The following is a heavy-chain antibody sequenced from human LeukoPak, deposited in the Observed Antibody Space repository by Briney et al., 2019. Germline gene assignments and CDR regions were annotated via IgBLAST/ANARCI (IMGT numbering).Heavy chain of an antibody. D-gene: IGHD3-3*01. CDR3: AKDHYWSIDY. CDR1: GFTFSDYY. CDR2: ISSSGSTI. Sequence: PGGSLRLSCAASGFTFSDYYMSWIRQAPGKGLEWVSYISSSGSTIYYADSVKGRFTISRDIAKNTLYLQMNSLRAEDTGVYYCAKDHYWSIDYWGRGTLVTVPS. V-gene: IGHV3-11*04. J-gene: IGHJ4*02.